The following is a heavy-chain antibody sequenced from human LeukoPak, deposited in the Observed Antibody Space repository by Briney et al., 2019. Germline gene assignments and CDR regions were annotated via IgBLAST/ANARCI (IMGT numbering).Heavy chain of an antibody. V-gene: IGHV3-23*01. D-gene: IGHD3-10*01. Sequence: PGPSLRLSCAPPGFTHSTYAMSSARQAPTNGLEWVSAISGSGGSTYYADSVKGRFTISRDNSQNTLYLQMNSLRAEDTAVYYCATYGSGSYYTQFDYWGQGPLVTVSS. CDR1: GFTHSTYA. CDR3: ATYGSGSYYTQFDY. J-gene: IGHJ4*02. CDR2: ISGSGGST.